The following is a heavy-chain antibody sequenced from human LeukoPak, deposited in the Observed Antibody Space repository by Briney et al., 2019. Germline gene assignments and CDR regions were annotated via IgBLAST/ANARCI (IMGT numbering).Heavy chain of an antibody. Sequence: SETLSLTCTVSGGSISSSSYYWGWIRQPPGKGLEWIGSIYYSGSTYYNPSLKSRVTISVDTSRNQFSLKLSSVTAADTAVYYCARLRGPSGYYQLLEYYYYMDVWGKGTTVTVSS. V-gene: IGHV4-39*01. D-gene: IGHD2-2*01. J-gene: IGHJ6*03. CDR1: GGSISSSSYY. CDR3: ARLRGPSGYYQLLEYYYYMDV. CDR2: IYYSGST.